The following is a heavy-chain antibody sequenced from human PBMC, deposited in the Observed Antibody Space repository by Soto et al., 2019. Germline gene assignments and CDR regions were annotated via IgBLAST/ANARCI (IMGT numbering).Heavy chain of an antibody. J-gene: IGHJ3*02. Sequence: QVQLVQSGAEVKKPGASVKVSCKASGYTFTSYDINWVRQATGQGLEWMGWMNPNSGNTGYAQKFQGRDTMTRYTSISTACLERSSMRSEDTAVYCCARGGYSGYGDAFDIGGQGTMVTVSS. CDR1: GYTFTSYD. CDR3: ARGGYSGYGDAFDI. CDR2: MNPNSGNT. D-gene: IGHD5-12*01. V-gene: IGHV1-8*01.